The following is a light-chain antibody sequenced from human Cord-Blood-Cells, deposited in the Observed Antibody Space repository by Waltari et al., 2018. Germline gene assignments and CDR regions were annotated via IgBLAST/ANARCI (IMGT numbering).Light chain of an antibody. CDR3: CSYAGSWV. CDR2: EGS. CDR1: SSDVGSYNL. V-gene: IGLV2-23*01. J-gene: IGLJ3*02. Sequence: QSALTQPPSVSRSPGQSITISCTGTSSDVGSYNLVSWYQQHAGNAPKLMIYEGSKRPSGVSNRVSGCKSGNTASLTVSGFQAEDEADYCCCSYAGSWVFGGGTKLTVL.